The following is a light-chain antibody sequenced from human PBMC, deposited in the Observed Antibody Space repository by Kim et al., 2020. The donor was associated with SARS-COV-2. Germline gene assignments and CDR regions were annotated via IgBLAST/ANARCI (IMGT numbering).Light chain of an antibody. CDR1: QGVSSY. J-gene: IGKJ1*01. V-gene: IGKV3-11*01. CDR3: QQRSNWPWT. CDR2: DAS. Sequence: LSPGESAPLSCRASQGVSSYLAWYPQNPGEAPRLLIYDASDGATGIPARFSGSGSGTGFTLTISSLGPEDFAVYYCQQRSNWPWTFGQGTKVDIK.